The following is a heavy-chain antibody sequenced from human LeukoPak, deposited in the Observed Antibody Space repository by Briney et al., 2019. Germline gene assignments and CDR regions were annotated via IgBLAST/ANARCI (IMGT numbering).Heavy chain of an antibody. CDR1: GYSISSGYY. D-gene: IGHD3-9*01. CDR3: ARGNDILTGCAFDI. Sequence: SETLSLTCAVSGYSISSGYYWGWIRQPPGKGLEWIGSIYHSGSIYYNPSLKSRVTISVDTSKNQFSLKLSSVTAADTAVYYCARGNDILTGCAFDIWGQGTMVTVSS. J-gene: IGHJ3*02. V-gene: IGHV4-38-2*01. CDR2: IYHSGSI.